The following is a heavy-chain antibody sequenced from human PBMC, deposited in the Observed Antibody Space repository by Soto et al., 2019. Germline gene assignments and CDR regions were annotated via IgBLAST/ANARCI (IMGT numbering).Heavy chain of an antibody. Sequence: SETLSLSCTVSGGSISSSSYYWGWIRQPPGKGLEWIGSINYNGGSHFNPSLKSRVTISMDTSKNQFSLRLSSVTAADMAVYYCARLPYRYDSGVQWGQGTAVTVSS. J-gene: IGHJ4*02. V-gene: IGHV4-39*01. D-gene: IGHD3-22*01. CDR1: GGSISSSSYY. CDR2: INYNGGS. CDR3: ARLPYRYDSGVQ.